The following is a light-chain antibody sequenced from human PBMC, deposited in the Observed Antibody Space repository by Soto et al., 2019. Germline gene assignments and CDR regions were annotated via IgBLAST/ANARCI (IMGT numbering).Light chain of an antibody. CDR1: SSNIGKNY. CDR2: END. CDR3: GTWDSSLSAGV. V-gene: IGLV1-51*02. Sequence: QSALTQPPSVSAAPGQKVTISCSGSSSNIGKNYVSWYQQLPGTAPKLLIYENDKRPSGIPDRFSGSKTGTSATLGITGLQTGDEADYHCGTWDSSLSAGVFGTGTKVTV. J-gene: IGLJ1*01.